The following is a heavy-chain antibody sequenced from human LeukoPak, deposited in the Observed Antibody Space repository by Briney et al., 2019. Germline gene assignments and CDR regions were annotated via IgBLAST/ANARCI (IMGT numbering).Heavy chain of an antibody. J-gene: IGHJ4*02. D-gene: IGHD1-26*01. CDR3: ARGLDDVLSGSTFDC. CDR1: GGSFSGYY. V-gene: IGHV4-34*01. Sequence: SETLSLTCAVYGGSFSGYYWSWIRQPPGKGLEWIGEINHSGGTNYNPSLKSRVTISVDTSKNQFSLKVSSVTAADTAVYYCARGLDDVLSGSTFDCWGQGTLVTVSS. CDR2: INHSGGT.